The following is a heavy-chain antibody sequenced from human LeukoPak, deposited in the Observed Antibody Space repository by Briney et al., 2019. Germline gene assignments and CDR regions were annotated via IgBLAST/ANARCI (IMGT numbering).Heavy chain of an antibody. CDR2: IYSGGST. V-gene: IGHV3-66*01. Sequence: GGSLRLSCAASGFTVSNNYMIWVRQAPGKGLEWVSIIYSGGSTYYADSVEGRFTISRDNSKNTLYLQMNSLRAEDTAVYYCAKARFATTVTTGYSLAYSFHYWGQGTLVTVSS. J-gene: IGHJ4*02. D-gene: IGHD4-11*01. CDR3: AKARFATTVTTGYSLAYSFHY. CDR1: GFTVSNNY.